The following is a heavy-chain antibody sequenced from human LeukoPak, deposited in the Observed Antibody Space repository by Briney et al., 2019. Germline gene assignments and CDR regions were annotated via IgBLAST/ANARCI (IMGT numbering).Heavy chain of an antibody. Sequence: GGSLRLSCAASGFTFSSYAMSWVRQAPGKGLEWVSYISTSGSTLHYADSVKGRFTVSRDNANNSLYLQMNSLRAVDTAVYYCAREHGNYLRHWGQGTLVTVSS. D-gene: IGHD1-7*01. CDR3: AREHGNYLRH. CDR2: ISTSGSTL. J-gene: IGHJ4*02. V-gene: IGHV3-48*01. CDR1: GFTFSSYA.